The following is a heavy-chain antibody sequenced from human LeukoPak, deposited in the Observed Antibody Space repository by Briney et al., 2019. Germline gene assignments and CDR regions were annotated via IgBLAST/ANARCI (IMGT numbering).Heavy chain of an antibody. D-gene: IGHD6-19*01. CDR2: IYYSGST. Sequence: TSETLSLTCTVSGGSISSYYWSWIRQPPGKGLEWIGYIYYSGSTYYNPSLKSRLTISVDTSKNQFSLKLSSVTAADTAVYYCARAFSLAVVGPFDPWGQGTLVTVSS. J-gene: IGHJ5*02. V-gene: IGHV4-59*06. CDR1: GGSISSYY. CDR3: ARAFSLAVVGPFDP.